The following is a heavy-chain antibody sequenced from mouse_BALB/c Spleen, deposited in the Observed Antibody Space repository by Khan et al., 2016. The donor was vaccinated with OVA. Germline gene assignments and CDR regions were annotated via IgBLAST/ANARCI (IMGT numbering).Heavy chain of an antibody. V-gene: IGHV2-3*01. D-gene: IGHD2-13*01. CDR1: GFSLTSYG. J-gene: IGHJ4*01. CDR2: IWGDGST. CDR3: AKWGDLYAMDY. Sequence: VELKESGPGLVAPSQSLSITCTVSGFSLTSYGVNWVRQPPGKGLEWLGVIWGDGSTNYHSTLISRLSISKDNSMSQVFLKLNSLQTDDTATYYCAKWGDLYAMDYWGQGTSVTVSS.